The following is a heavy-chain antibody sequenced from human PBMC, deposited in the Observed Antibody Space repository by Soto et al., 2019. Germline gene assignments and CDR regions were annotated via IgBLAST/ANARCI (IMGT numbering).Heavy chain of an antibody. CDR1: GYTFTSYY. D-gene: IGHD3-22*01. CDR2: INPSGGST. V-gene: IGHV1-46*01. CDR3: ARDRDYYDSSTEFDY. Sequence: GASVKGSCKASGYTFTSYYMHWVRKAPGQGLEWMGIINPSGGSTSYAQKFQGRVTMTRDTSTSTVYMELSSLRSEDTAVYYCARDRDYYDSSTEFDYWGQGTLVTVSS. J-gene: IGHJ4*02.